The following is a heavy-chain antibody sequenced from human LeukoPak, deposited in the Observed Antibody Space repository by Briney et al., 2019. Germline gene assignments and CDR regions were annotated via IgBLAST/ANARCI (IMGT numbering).Heavy chain of an antibody. Sequence: GGSLRLSCAASGFTVSSNYMSWVRQAPGKGLEWVSVIYSGDSTYYADSVKGRFTMSRDNSKNTLYLQMNSLRAEDTAVYYCAKSYSSSTWLYGMDVWGQGTTVTVSS. CDR3: AKSYSSSTWLYGMDV. V-gene: IGHV3-66*01. CDR2: IYSGDST. CDR1: GFTVSSNY. J-gene: IGHJ6*02. D-gene: IGHD6-6*01.